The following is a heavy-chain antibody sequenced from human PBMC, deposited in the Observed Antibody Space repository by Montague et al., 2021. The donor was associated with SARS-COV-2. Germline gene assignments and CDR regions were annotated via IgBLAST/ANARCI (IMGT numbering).Heavy chain of an antibody. CDR2: IYYSGST. Sequence: SETLSLTCTVSGGSISSYYWGWIRQPPGKGLEWIGYIYYSGSTNYNPSLKSRVTISVDTSKNQFSLKLSSVTAADTAVYYCAREVSRSYYNGWFDPWGQGTLVTVSS. D-gene: IGHD3-10*01. J-gene: IGHJ5*02. CDR1: GGSISSYY. CDR3: AREVSRSYYNGWFDP. V-gene: IGHV4-59*01.